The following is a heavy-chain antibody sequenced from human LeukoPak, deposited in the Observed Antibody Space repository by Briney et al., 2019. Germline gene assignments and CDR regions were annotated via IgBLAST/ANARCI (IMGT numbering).Heavy chain of an antibody. D-gene: IGHD5-24*01. Sequence: GGSLRLSCVASGFPFSSYWMTWIRQDPGKGLEWVANIKQDGSKKSYVDSVKGRFTISRDNAKNSLYLQMNSLRAEDTAIYYCTRVGYIDEGIDYWGQGTLVTVSS. J-gene: IGHJ4*02. CDR2: IKQDGSKK. CDR3: TRVGYIDEGIDY. CDR1: GFPFSSYW. V-gene: IGHV3-7*04.